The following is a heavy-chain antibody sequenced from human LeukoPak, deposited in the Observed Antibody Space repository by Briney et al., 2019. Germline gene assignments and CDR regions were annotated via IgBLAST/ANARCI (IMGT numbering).Heavy chain of an antibody. CDR3: WFGELLRQYYYYYCMAV. CDR1: VFTVCGNE. CDR2: ISGGNT. J-gene: IGHJ6*03. Sequence: PGGSLRLSCAASVFTVCGNEMRWVPQAPGKGLEWVSSISGGNTNNVYSMKDRFTISRHNSKKTPRVQVNTLRADETPVYWGWFGELLRQYYYYYCMAVWGKGTTVTVSS. V-gene: IGHV3-38-3*01. D-gene: IGHD3-10*01.